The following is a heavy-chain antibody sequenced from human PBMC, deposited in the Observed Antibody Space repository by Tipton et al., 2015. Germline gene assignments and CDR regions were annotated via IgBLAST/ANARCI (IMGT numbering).Heavy chain of an antibody. CDR1: GFIFSSYA. J-gene: IGHJ2*01. D-gene: IGHD2-2*01. Sequence: SLRLSCAASGFIFSSYAMSWVRQAPGKGLEWVSVISGSGGSTYYADSVKGRFTISRDNPKNTLYLQMNSLGDDDTAVYFCAREPLPRSSYWYFDLWGRGTLVTVSS. CDR3: AREPLPRSSYWYFDL. CDR2: ISGSGGST. V-gene: IGHV3-23*01.